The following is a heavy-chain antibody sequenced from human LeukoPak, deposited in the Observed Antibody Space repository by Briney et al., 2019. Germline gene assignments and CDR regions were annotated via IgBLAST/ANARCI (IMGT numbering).Heavy chain of an antibody. Sequence: RGSLRLSCAASGFTFSSAPMSWVRQAPGKGLEWVSVIGGSGGNTNYADSVRGRFTISRDNSKNTLYLQMNSLRAEDTAVYYCAQWHTVDYWGQGTLVTVSS. J-gene: IGHJ4*02. CDR1: GFTFSSAP. CDR2: IGGSGGNT. V-gene: IGHV3-23*01. D-gene: IGHD2-8*01. CDR3: AQWHTVDY.